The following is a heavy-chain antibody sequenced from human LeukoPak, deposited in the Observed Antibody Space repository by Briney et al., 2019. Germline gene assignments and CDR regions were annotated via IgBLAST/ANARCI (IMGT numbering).Heavy chain of an antibody. V-gene: IGHV3-30-3*01. CDR3: ARASMEDIVVVVAATLDY. Sequence: GRSLRLSCAASGFTFSSYAMHWVRQAPGKGLEWVAVTSYDGSNKYYADSVKGRFTISRDNSKNTLYLQMNSLRAEDTAVYYCARASMEDIVVVVAATLDYWGQGTLVTVSS. D-gene: IGHD2-15*01. CDR2: TSYDGSNK. J-gene: IGHJ4*02. CDR1: GFTFSSYA.